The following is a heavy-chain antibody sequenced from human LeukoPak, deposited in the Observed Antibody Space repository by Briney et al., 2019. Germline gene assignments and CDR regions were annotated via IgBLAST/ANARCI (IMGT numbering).Heavy chain of an antibody. J-gene: IGHJ3*02. D-gene: IGHD3-22*01. CDR3: AKVRATMIVANAFDI. CDR1: GFTFNSYG. Sequence: GGSLRLSCAASGFTFNSYGMRWVRQAPGKGLEWVAVISYDGSNKYYADSVKGRFTISRDNSKNTLYLQMNSLRAEDTAVYYCAKVRATMIVANAFDIWGQGTMVTVSS. CDR2: ISYDGSNK. V-gene: IGHV3-30*18.